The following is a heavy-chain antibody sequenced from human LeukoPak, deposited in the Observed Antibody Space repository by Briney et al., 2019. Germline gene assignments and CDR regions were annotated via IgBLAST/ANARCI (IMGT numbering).Heavy chain of an antibody. CDR3: ARVGGNYGGKGGYLDY. J-gene: IGHJ4*02. V-gene: IGHV3-48*02. CDR2: ISSSSSTI. CDR1: GFTFSSYT. Sequence: PGGSLRLSCAASGFTFSSYTMNWVRQAPGKGLEWVSYISSSSSTIYYADSVKGRFTISRDNAKNSLYLQMNSLRDEDTAVYYCARVGGNYGGKGGYLDYWGQGTLVTVSS. D-gene: IGHD4-23*01.